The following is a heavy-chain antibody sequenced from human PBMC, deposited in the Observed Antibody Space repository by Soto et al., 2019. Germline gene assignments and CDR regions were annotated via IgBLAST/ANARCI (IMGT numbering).Heavy chain of an antibody. V-gene: IGHV1-45*02. CDR3: ASGGAGSGPFTWELPDH. Sequence: QMQLVQSGAEVKKTGSSVTVSCKALGNTFTYRYLHWVRQAPGQALEWMGWITPFSGDVHYAQKFQERVTITRDRSINTAYMQMSSLRPEDTAMYFCASGGAGSGPFTWELPDHWGQGTLVTVCS. CDR2: ITPFSGDV. D-gene: IGHD1-26*01. J-gene: IGHJ4*02. CDR1: GNTFTYRY.